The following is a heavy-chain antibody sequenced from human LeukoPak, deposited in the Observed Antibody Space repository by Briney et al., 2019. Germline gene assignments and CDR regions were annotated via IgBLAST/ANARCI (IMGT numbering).Heavy chain of an antibody. V-gene: IGHV4-59*01. CDR1: GGSISSYY. D-gene: IGHD3-16*02. CDR2: IYYSGST. Sequence: SETLSLTCTVSGGSISSYYWSWIRPPPGKALEWIGYIYYSGSTNYNPSLKSRVTISVDTSKNQFSLKLSSVTAADTVVYYCAGGGVYDYVWGSYRNNWFDPWGQGTLVTVSS. CDR3: AGGGVYDYVWGSYRNNWFDP. J-gene: IGHJ5*02.